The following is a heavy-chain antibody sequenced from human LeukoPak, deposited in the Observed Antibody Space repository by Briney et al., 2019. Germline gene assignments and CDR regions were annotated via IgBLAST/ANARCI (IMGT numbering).Heavy chain of an antibody. CDR3: AKEDFGGSYFDY. Sequence: GGSLRLSCAPSGFTFSSYGMHWVRQAPGKRLESVAAISSDGTNKLYADSVEGRFTISRDHSKNTLYLQMNSLRPEDTSMYYCAKEDFGGSYFDYWGQGTLVTVSS. J-gene: IGHJ4*02. CDR2: ISSDGTNK. CDR1: GFTFSSYG. D-gene: IGHD3-10*01. V-gene: IGHV3-30*18.